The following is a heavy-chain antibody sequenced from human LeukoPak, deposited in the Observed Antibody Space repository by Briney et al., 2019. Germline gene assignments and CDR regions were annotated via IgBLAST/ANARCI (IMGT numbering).Heavy chain of an antibody. CDR1: GFTFSSYP. J-gene: IGHJ4*02. CDR2: ISGSGGST. D-gene: IGHD1-1*01. CDR3: ARDTAGNDY. Sequence: GGSLRLSCAAPGFTFSSYPMSWVRQAPGKGLEWVSAISGSGGSTYYADSVKGRFTISRDNSKNTLYLQMNSLRAEDTAVYYCARDTAGNDYWGQGTLVTVSS. V-gene: IGHV3-23*01.